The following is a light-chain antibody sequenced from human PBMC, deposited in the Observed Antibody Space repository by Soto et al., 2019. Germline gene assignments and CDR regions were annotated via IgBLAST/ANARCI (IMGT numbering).Light chain of an antibody. J-gene: IGKJ2*01. CDR2: DAS. CDR1: QRISSW. CDR3: QQYTGYSVYT. Sequence: DIQMTQSPSTLSASVGDRVTITCRASQRISSWLAWYQQKPGKAPKLLIYDASSLESGVPLRFSGSGSGTEFTLTLSRLQPDALATFYCQQYTGYSVYTFGQGTTLPIK. V-gene: IGKV1-5*01.